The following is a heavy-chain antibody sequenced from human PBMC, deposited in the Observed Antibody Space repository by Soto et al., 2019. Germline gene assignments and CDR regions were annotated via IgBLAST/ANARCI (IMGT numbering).Heavy chain of an antibody. CDR1: GGSISSSSW. Sequence: QVQLQESGPGLVKPSGTLSLTCAVSGGSISSSSWWSWVRQPPGKGLEWIGEIYHSGPTNYNPSPKSRVTISVDKSKNKFSRKLSSVTAADTAVYYCARVSSALCPYAFDFWGQGTMVTVSS. CDR3: ARVSSALCPYAFDF. D-gene: IGHD2-2*01. J-gene: IGHJ3*01. V-gene: IGHV4-4*02. CDR2: IYHSGPT.